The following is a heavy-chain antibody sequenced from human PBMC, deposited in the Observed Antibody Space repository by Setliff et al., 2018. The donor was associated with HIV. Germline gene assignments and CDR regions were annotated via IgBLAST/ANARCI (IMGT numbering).Heavy chain of an antibody. D-gene: IGHD3-10*01. CDR2: IYNSGTT. CDR1: GDSISSHY. J-gene: IGHJ5*02. Sequence: SETLSLTCTVSGDSISSHYWSWIRQPPGKGLEWIGYIYNSGTTNYNPSLKSRVTMSVHTSNNHFSLKLTSVTAADTAVYYCARDVPMVRGVISTTWFDPWGQGTLVTVSS. CDR3: ARDVPMVRGVISTTWFDP. V-gene: IGHV4-4*08.